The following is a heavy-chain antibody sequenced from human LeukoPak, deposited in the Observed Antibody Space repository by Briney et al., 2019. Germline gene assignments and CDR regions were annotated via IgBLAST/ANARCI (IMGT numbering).Heavy chain of an antibody. CDR2: IKQDGSEK. Sequence: GGSLRLSCAASGFAFSSYAMSWVRQAPGKGLEWVANIKQDGSEKYYVDSVKGRFTISRDNAKNSLYLQMNSLRAEDTAVYYCARDGDSSGCDYWGQGTLVTVSS. J-gene: IGHJ4*02. V-gene: IGHV3-7*01. CDR3: ARDGDSSGCDY. CDR1: GFAFSSYA. D-gene: IGHD3-22*01.